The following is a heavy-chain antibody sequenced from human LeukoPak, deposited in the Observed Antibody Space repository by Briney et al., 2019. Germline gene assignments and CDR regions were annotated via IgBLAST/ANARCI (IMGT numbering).Heavy chain of an antibody. V-gene: IGHV3-7*03. CDR1: GFSFSSYW. J-gene: IGHJ4*02. CDR3: ARDSGGPYYYGSGSYSNPGYFDY. CDR2: IKQDGGEQ. D-gene: IGHD3-10*01. Sequence: PGGSLRLSCAASGFSFSSYWLSWLRQAPGKGLEWVATIKQDGGEQYYVASVKGRFTISRDNAKNSLHLQMNSLRADDTAVYFCARDSGGPYYYGSGSYSNPGYFDYWGQGTLVTVSS.